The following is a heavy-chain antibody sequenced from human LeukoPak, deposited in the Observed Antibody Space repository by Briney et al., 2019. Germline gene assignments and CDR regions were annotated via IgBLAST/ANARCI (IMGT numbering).Heavy chain of an antibody. CDR3: AAQPCSGGVCYLDY. CDR2: FAASDGRT. CDR1: GFTFSTYS. D-gene: IGHD2-8*02. Sequence: GGSLRLSCAASGFTFSTYSVTWVRQAPGRGLEWVSTFAASDGRTFYADSVKGRFTVSRDNSKNTLYLQMNSLRAEDSAVYYCAAQPCSGGVCYLDYWGQGTLVTVSS. J-gene: IGHJ4*02. V-gene: IGHV3-23*01.